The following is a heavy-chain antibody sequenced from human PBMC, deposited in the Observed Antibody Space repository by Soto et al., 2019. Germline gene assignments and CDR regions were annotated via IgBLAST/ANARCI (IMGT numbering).Heavy chain of an antibody. Sequence: LSLTCAVSGGSISSGDYYWSWIRQPPGKGLEWIGYIYYSGSTYYNPSLKSRVTISVDTSKNQFSLKLSSVTAADTAVYYCARATSSIAARIGFDYWGQGTLVTVS. D-gene: IGHD6-6*01. CDR1: GGSISSGDYY. V-gene: IGHV4-30-4*01. CDR3: ARATSSIAARIGFDY. J-gene: IGHJ4*02. CDR2: IYYSGST.